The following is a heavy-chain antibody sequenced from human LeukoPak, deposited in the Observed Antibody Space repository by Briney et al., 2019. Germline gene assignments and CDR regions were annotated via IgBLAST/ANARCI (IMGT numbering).Heavy chain of an antibody. D-gene: IGHD3-3*01. CDR2: FDPEDGET. Sequence: ASVKVSCKVSGYTLTELSMHWVRQAPGKGLEWMGGFDPEDGETIYAQKFQGRVTITTDESTSTAYMELSSLRSEDTAVYYCARDGSTHYDFWSGYYAFDYWGQGTLVTDSS. J-gene: IGHJ4*02. V-gene: IGHV1-24*01. CDR3: ARDGSTHYDFWSGYYAFDY. CDR1: GYTLTELS.